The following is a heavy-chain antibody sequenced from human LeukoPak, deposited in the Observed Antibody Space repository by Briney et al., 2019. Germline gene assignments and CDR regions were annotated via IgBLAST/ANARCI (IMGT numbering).Heavy chain of an antibody. D-gene: IGHD6-19*01. Sequence: PGGSLRLSCAGSGFTLSSNWMHWVRQAPGKGLVWVSRIYSDGSRTNYADSVKGRFTISRDNAKNSLYLQMNSLRAEDTAVYYCARTTYSSGWYGYYYMDVWGKGTTVTVSS. CDR3: ARTTYSSGWYGYYYMDV. CDR2: IYSDGSRT. J-gene: IGHJ6*03. V-gene: IGHV3-74*01. CDR1: GFTLSSNW.